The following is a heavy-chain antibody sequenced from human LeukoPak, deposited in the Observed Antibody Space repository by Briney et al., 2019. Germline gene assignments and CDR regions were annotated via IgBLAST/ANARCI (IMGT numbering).Heavy chain of an antibody. Sequence: GGSLRLSCAASGFTFSSYAMHWVRQAPGKGLEWVAVIWYDGSNKYYADSVKGRFTISRDNSKNTLYLQMNSLRAEDTAVYYCARDTYYYDSSGYYDYWGQGTLVTVSS. CDR3: ARDTYYYDSSGYYDY. CDR1: GFTFSSYA. CDR2: IWYDGSNK. D-gene: IGHD3-22*01. J-gene: IGHJ4*02. V-gene: IGHV3-33*08.